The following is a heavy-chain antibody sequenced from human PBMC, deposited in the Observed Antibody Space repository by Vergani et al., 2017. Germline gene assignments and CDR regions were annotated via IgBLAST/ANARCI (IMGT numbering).Heavy chain of an antibody. CDR3: ARADFWSGRYDAFDI. V-gene: IGHV4-34*01. CDR1: GGSFSGYY. CDR2: IYYSGST. Sequence: QVQLQQWGAGLLKPSETLSLTCAVYGGSFSGYYWSWIRQHPGKGLEWIGYIYYSGSTYYNPSLKSLVTISVDTSKNQFSLKLSSVTAADTAVYYCARADFWSGRYDAFDIWGQGTMVTVSS. J-gene: IGHJ3*02. D-gene: IGHD3-3*01.